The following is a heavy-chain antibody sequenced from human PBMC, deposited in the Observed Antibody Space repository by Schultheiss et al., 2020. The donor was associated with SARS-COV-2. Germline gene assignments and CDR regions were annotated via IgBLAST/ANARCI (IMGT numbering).Heavy chain of an antibody. V-gene: IGHV4-30-2*01. D-gene: IGHD5-18*01. CDR3: ARRSGYSYGSSRTRIYYYYMDV. CDR2: IYHSGST. Sequence: SQTLSLTCAVSGGSISSGGYSWSWIRQPPGKGLEWIGYIYHSGSTYYNPSLKSRVTISVDTSKNQFSLKLSSVTAADTAVYYCARRSGYSYGSSRTRIYYYYMDVWGKGTTVTVSS. CDR1: GGSISSGGYS. J-gene: IGHJ6*03.